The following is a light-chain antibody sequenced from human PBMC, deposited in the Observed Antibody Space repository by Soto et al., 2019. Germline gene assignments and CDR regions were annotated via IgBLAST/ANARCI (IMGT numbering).Light chain of an antibody. Sequence: QSVLTQPASVSGSPGQWITISCTGTSSDVGSYNLVSWYQQHPGKAPKLMIYEGSKRPSGVSNRFSGSKSGNTASLTISGLQAEDEADYYCCSYAGSSTPSVVFGGGTKLTVL. CDR1: SSDVGSYNL. V-gene: IGLV2-23*01. CDR3: CSYAGSSTPSVV. J-gene: IGLJ2*01. CDR2: EGS.